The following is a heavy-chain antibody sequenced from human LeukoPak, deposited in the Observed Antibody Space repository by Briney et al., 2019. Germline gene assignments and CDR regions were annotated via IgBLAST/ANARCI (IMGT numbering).Heavy chain of an antibody. V-gene: IGHV3-64*01. D-gene: IGHD3-22*01. Sequence: GGSLRLSCAASGFTFSSYSMNWVRQAPGKGLEYVSAISIDGGDTFYASSVKGRFTISRDNSKSTLYLQMGSLRAEDMAVYYCARVLRDISGYYDYWGQGTLVTVSS. CDR1: GFTFSSYS. CDR3: ARVLRDISGYYDY. J-gene: IGHJ4*02. CDR2: ISIDGGDT.